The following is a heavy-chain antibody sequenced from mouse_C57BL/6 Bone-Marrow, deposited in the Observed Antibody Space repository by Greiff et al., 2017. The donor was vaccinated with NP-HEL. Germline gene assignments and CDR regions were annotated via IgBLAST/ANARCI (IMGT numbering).Heavy chain of an antibody. D-gene: IGHD1-1*01. CDR2: IDPNSGGT. J-gene: IGHJ2*01. CDR1: GYTFTNYW. Sequence: QVQLQQPGAELVKPGASVKLSCKASGYTFTNYWMHWVKQRPGRGLEWIGRIDPNSGGTKYNEKFKSKATLTVDKPSRTAYMQLRSLTSEDSAASYCARYYYGSGYVDYGGRGTALTVSS. CDR3: ARYYYGSGYVDY. V-gene: IGHV1-72*01.